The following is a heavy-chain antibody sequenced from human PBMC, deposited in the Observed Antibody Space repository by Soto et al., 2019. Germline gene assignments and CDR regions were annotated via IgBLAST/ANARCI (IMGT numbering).Heavy chain of an antibody. J-gene: IGHJ4*02. V-gene: IGHV3-74*01. CDR1: GFTFSSYW. CDR3: ARDGFLEWLPYFDY. D-gene: IGHD3-3*01. CDR2: INSDGSST. Sequence: PGGSLRLSCAASGFTFSSYWMHWVRQAPGKGLVWVSRINSDGSSTSYADSVKGRFAISRDNAKNTLYLQMNSLRAEDTAVYYCARDGFLEWLPYFDYWGQGTLVTVSS.